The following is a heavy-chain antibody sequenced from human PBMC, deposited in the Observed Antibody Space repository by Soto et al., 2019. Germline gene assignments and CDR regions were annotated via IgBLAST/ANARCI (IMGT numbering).Heavy chain of an antibody. CDR1: GFSLSTSGVG. Sequence: QITLKESGPTLVKPTQTLTLTCTFSGFSLSTSGVGVGWIRQPPGKALEWLALIYWDDDKRYSPSLKSRLTIXKXXSKNQVVLTMTNMVPVDTATYYCAHLRYFDPSFHYWGQGTLVTVSS. V-gene: IGHV2-5*02. J-gene: IGHJ4*02. D-gene: IGHD3-9*01. CDR2: IYWDDDK. CDR3: AHLRYFDPSFHY.